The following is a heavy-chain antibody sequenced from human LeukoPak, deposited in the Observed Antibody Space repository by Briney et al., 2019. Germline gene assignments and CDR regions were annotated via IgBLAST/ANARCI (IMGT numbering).Heavy chain of an antibody. D-gene: IGHD1-26*01. CDR2: IKQDGSEK. CDR3: ARGLAPPVGAGDY. J-gene: IGHJ4*02. Sequence: GGSLRLSCAASGFTFSSYWMSWVRQAPGKGLEWVANIKQDGSEKYYVDSVEGRFTISRDNAKNSLYLQMNSPRAEDTAVYYCARGLAPPVGAGDYWGQGTLVTVSS. CDR1: GFTFSSYW. V-gene: IGHV3-7*01.